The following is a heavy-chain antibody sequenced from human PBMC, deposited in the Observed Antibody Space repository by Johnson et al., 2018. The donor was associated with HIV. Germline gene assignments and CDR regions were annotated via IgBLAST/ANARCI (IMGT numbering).Heavy chain of an antibody. CDR3: TTDRGSSWYPPDAFDI. Sequence: VQLVESGGGLVRPGGSLRLSCAASGFAVSSNYMDWVRQAAGKGLEWVGRTKNKANSYTTEYAASVKGRFTISRDDSKNSLYLQMNSLKTEDTAVYYCTTDRGSSWYPPDAFDIWGQGTMVTVSS. CDR1: GFAVSSNY. V-gene: IGHV3-72*01. J-gene: IGHJ3*02. CDR2: TKNKANSYTT. D-gene: IGHD6-13*01.